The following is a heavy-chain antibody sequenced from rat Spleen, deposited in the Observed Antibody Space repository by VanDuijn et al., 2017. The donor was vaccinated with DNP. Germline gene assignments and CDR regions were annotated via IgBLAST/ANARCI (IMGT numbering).Heavy chain of an antibody. CDR2: ITNSGGST. J-gene: IGHJ4*01. CDR3: ASHVGSYYYAMDA. D-gene: IGHD4-3*01. Sequence: EVQLVESGGGLVQPGRSLKLSCAASGFTFSNYGMAWVRQAPTKGLEWVASITNSGGSTYYRDSVKGRFTISRDNAKSTLYLQMDSLRSEDTATYYCASHVGSYYYAMDAWGQGTSVTVSS. V-gene: IGHV5S13*01. CDR1: GFTFSNYG.